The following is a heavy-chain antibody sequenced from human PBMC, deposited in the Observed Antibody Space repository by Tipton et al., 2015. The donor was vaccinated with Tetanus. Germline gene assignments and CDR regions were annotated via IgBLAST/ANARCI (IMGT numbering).Heavy chain of an antibody. Sequence: SLRLSCAASGFTVSSNYMSWVRQAPGKGLEWVSVIYSGGSTYYADSVRGRVTISRDKGKNTCSLQLNSLRAEDTALYYCAKDNGGYSSSWRYGMDVWGQGTTVTVSS. D-gene: IGHD6-13*01. CDR3: AKDNGGYSSSWRYGMDV. J-gene: IGHJ6*02. V-gene: IGHV3-53*05. CDR2: IYSGGST. CDR1: GFTVSSNY.